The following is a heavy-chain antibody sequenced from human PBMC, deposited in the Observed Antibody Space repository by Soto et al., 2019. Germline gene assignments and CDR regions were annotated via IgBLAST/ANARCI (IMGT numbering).Heavy chain of an antibody. Sequence: ASVKVSCKASGGTFSSYAISWVRQAPGQGLEWMGWINPNSGGTNYAQKFQGRVTMTRDTSISTAYMELSRLRSDDTAVYYCASSSSSWYLDYWGQGTLVTVSS. CDR1: GGTFSSYA. V-gene: IGHV1-2*02. J-gene: IGHJ4*02. CDR2: INPNSGGT. CDR3: ASSSSSWYLDY. D-gene: IGHD6-13*01.